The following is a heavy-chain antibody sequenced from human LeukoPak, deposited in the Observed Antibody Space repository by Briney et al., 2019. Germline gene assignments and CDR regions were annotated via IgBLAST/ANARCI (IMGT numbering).Heavy chain of an antibody. Sequence: GGSLRLSCAVSGFTFCSYAMSCVREAPGGGLEWVSAISGSGGSTYYADFVKGRCTIYRDNSKNTLYLQMNSLRAEDTAVYYCARKRPTYDILTGYSLDYYYYGMDVWGQGTTVTVSS. CDR2: ISGSGGST. CDR1: GFTFCSYA. V-gene: IGHV3-23*01. CDR3: ARKRPTYDILTGYSLDYYYYGMDV. J-gene: IGHJ6*02. D-gene: IGHD3-9*01.